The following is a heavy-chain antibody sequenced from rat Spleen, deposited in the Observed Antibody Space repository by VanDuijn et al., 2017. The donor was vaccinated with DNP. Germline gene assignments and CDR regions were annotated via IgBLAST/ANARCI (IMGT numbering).Heavy chain of an antibody. CDR2: ISYDGSST. D-gene: IGHD3-8*01. V-gene: IGHV5-7*01. Sequence: EVQLVESGGGLVQPGRSLKLSCAASGFTFSAYYMAWVRQAPKKGLEWVATISYDGSSTYYRDSVKGRFTISRDNAKSTLYLQMDSLRSEDTATYYCATLSRGWFPYWGQGTLVTVSS. CDR1: GFTFSAYY. CDR3: ATLSRGWFPY. J-gene: IGHJ3*01.